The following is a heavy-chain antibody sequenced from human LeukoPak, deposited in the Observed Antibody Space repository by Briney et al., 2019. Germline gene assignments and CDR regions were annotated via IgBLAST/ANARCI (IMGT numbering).Heavy chain of an antibody. CDR2: ISGSGGSS. J-gene: IGHJ4*02. D-gene: IGHD1-26*01. CDR1: GFTFSSYD. Sequence: PGGSLRLSCAASGFTFSSYDMTWVRQAPGKGLEWVSSISGSGGSSNHADSVKGRFTISRDNSKNTLYLQMNSLRAEDTAVYYCARGIGSYYFPNFHYWGQGTLVTVSS. V-gene: IGHV3-23*01. CDR3: ARGIGSYYFPNFHY.